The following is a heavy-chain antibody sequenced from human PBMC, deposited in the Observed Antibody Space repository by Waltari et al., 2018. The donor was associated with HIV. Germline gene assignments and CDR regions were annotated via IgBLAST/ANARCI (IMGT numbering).Heavy chain of an antibody. CDR1: GPDLRRDG. V-gene: IGHV3-30*03. Sequence: QVQLVESGGGVVQPGVVLRLSCASSGPDLRRDGKHWVRQAPGKGLEWLAAISYDGMKKYYVDSLRGRLTISIDNSKKTLYLQMNTLRPEDTAIYFCARDSSQVHWFGESLALWGQGTLVIVSS. CDR3: ARDSSQVHWFGESLAL. D-gene: IGHD3-10*01. J-gene: IGHJ4*02. CDR2: ISYDGMKK.